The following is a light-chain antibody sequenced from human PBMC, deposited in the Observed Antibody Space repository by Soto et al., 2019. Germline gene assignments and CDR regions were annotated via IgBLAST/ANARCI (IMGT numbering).Light chain of an antibody. CDR2: WAS. Sequence: DIVMTQSPDSLAVSLGERATINCKSSQSVLYSSNNKNYLAWYQQKPGQPPKLLIYWASTRESGVPDRFSGSGSGTYFTLTSSSLQAEDVAVYYCQQYYSTPYTFGQGTKLEIK. CDR3: QQYYSTPYT. CDR1: QSVLYSSNNKNY. J-gene: IGKJ2*01. V-gene: IGKV4-1*01.